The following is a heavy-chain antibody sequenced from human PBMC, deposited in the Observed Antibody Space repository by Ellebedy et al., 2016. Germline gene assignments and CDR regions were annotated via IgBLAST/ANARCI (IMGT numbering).Heavy chain of an antibody. Sequence: ASVKVSXXASGYTFTSYDINWVRQATGQGLEWMGWMNPNSGNTGYAQKFQGRVTITRNTSISTAYMELSSLRSEDTAVYYCARSFVAGPYYYYMDVWGKGTTVTVSS. CDR2: MNPNSGNT. CDR1: GYTFTSYD. J-gene: IGHJ6*03. CDR3: ARSFVAGPYYYYMDV. D-gene: IGHD2/OR15-2a*01. V-gene: IGHV1-8*01.